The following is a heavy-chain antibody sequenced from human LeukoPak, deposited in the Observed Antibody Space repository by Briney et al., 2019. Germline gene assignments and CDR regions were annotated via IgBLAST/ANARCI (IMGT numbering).Heavy chain of an antibody. D-gene: IGHD5-24*01. CDR3: ARRDGYGAYDI. CDR1: GYSFTTYW. Sequence: GESLKISCQGSGYSFTTYWIGWVRQMPGKGLEWMGIIYPGDSDTRYSPSFQGQVTISADKSISTAYLRWNSLKASDTAMYYCARRDGYGAYDIWGQGTMVTVSS. CDR2: IYPGDSDT. J-gene: IGHJ3*02. V-gene: IGHV5-51*01.